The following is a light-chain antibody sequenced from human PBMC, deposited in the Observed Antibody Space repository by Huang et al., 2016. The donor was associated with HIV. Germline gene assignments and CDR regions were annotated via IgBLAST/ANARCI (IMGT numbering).Light chain of an antibody. CDR1: HSVDSD. CDR2: DAS. J-gene: IGKJ4*01. Sequence: EIEMTQSPATLSVSPGERATLSCRASHSVDSDLAWYQQKPGQAPRLLIYDASTRATGISVKFNGTGSGTEFSLSITNLQSEDFAVYYCQQYNDWPPLTFGGGTKVEI. CDR3: QQYNDWPPLT. V-gene: IGKV3-15*01.